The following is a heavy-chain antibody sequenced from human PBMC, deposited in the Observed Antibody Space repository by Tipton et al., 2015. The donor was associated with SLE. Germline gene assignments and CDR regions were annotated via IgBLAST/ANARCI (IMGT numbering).Heavy chain of an antibody. CDR2: VRFDASNE. Sequence: SLRLSCAASGFTFSGYGMHWVRQAPGEGLDWVAFVRFDASNEYYADSVKGRFTISRDNSKNRLYLEMKSLRLEDTAVYYCAKDSSNWSFDYWCQGMLVTVSS. D-gene: IGHD6-13*01. V-gene: IGHV3-30*02. CDR3: AKDSSNWSFDY. J-gene: IGHJ4*02. CDR1: GFTFSGYG.